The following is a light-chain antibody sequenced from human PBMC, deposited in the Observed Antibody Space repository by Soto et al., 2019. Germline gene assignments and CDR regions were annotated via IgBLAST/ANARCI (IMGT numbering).Light chain of an antibody. Sequence: DIQMTQSPSSLSASVGDRVTITCRSSQAIRNDVAWYQHKSGQAPTRRIYAASSLQSGVPSRFTGSGSGTEFTLAISSLQAEDFSTYFCLQHNTYPRTFGGGTKVDIK. CDR1: QAIRND. CDR3: LQHNTYPRT. J-gene: IGKJ4*01. V-gene: IGKV1-17*01. CDR2: AAS.